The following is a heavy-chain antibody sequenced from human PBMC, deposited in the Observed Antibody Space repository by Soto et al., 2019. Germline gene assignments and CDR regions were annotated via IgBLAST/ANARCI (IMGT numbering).Heavy chain of an antibody. V-gene: IGHV3-30*18. D-gene: IGHD3-10*01. CDR3: AKGWFGEPTLLDY. J-gene: IGHJ4*02. CDR2: ISYDGSNK. Sequence: QVQLVESGGGVVQPGRSLRLSCAASGFTFSSYGMHWVRQAPGKGLEWVAVISYDGSNKYYADSVKGRFTISRDNSKKTLYLQMNSLRAEDTAVYYCAKGWFGEPTLLDYLGQGTLVTVSS. CDR1: GFTFSSYG.